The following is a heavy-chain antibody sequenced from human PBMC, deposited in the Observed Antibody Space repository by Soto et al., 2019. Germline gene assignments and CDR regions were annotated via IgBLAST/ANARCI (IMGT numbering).Heavy chain of an antibody. CDR2: IYTSGST. D-gene: IGHD3-10*01. Sequence: ETLSLTCTVSGGSISSYYWSWIRQPAGKGLEWIGRIYTSGSTNYNPSLKSRVTMSVDTSKNQFSLKLSSVTAADTAVYYCARDGAMVRGVIIYYYYYGMDVWGQGTTVTVSS. CDR1: GGSISSYY. CDR3: ARDGAMVRGVIIYYYYYGMDV. V-gene: IGHV4-4*07. J-gene: IGHJ6*02.